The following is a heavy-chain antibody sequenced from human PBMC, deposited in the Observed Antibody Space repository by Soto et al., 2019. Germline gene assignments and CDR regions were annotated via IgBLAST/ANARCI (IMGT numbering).Heavy chain of an antibody. CDR2: ISGSGGST. V-gene: IGHV3-23*01. J-gene: IGHJ4*02. Sequence: GGSLRLSCAASGFTFSNYAMNWVRQAPGKGLEWVSVISGSGGSTYYADSVKGRFTISRDNSKNTLYLQMNSLRAEDTAVYYCARRSSSWYFDFWGQGTLVTGSS. CDR1: GFTFSNYA. D-gene: IGHD6-13*01. CDR3: ARRSSSWYFDF.